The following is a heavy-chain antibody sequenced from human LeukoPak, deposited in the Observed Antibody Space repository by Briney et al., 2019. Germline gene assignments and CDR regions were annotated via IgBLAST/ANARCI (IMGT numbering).Heavy chain of an antibody. CDR3: ARDMEPDAFDI. CDR1: GFTFSSYG. V-gene: IGHV3-23*01. D-gene: IGHD1-1*01. J-gene: IGHJ3*02. Sequence: GSLRLSCAASGFTFSSYGMSWVRQAPGKGLEWVSAISGSGGSTYYADSVKGRFTISRDIAKTSLYLQMNSLRAEDTAIYYCARDMEPDAFDIWGQGTMVTVSS. CDR2: ISGSGGST.